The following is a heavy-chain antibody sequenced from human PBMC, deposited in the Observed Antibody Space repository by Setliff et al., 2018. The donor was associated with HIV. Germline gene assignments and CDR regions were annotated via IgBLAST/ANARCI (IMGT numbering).Heavy chain of an antibody. V-gene: IGHV4-59*02. J-gene: IGHJ4*02. CDR2: IYHTGIT. D-gene: IGHD1-1*01. CDR1: GGSVTSYY. CDR3: ARGSWKDGAQGYFFDH. Sequence: SETLSLTCTVSGGSVTSYYWSWIRQSPEKGLEWIGYIYHTGITNYNLSLKSRLSTSIDTSKNQFSLSLRSVTAADTAVYYCARGSWKDGAQGYFFDHWGQGTLVTVSS.